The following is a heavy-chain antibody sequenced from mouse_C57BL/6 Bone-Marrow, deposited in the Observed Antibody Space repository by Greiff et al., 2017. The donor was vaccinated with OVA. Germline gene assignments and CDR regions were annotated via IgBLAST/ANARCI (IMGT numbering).Heavy chain of an antibody. Sequence: EVQRVESGGGLVKPGGSLRLSCAASGFTFSDYGMHWVRQAPEKGLEWVAYISSGSSTIYYADTVKGRFTISRDNAKNTLFLQMTSLRSEDTAMYYCARGDYYGSRNYYAMDYWGQGTSVTVSS. CDR3: ARGDYYGSRNYYAMDY. CDR2: ISSGSSTI. CDR1: GFTFSDYG. V-gene: IGHV5-17*01. J-gene: IGHJ4*01. D-gene: IGHD1-1*01.